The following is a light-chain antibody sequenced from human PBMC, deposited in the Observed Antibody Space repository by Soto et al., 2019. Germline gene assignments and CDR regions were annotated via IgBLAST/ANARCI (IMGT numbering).Light chain of an antibody. CDR3: QQYGSSPLT. J-gene: IGKJ4*01. CDR2: GAS. CDR1: QSVSSSY. V-gene: IGKV3-20*01. Sequence: EIVLTQSPGTLSLSPGERATLSCRASQSVSSSYLAWYQQKPGQAPRLLIYGASSRATGIPDRFSGRGSGTDLTLTISRLEPEDFAVYYCQQYGSSPLTFGGGTKVEIK.